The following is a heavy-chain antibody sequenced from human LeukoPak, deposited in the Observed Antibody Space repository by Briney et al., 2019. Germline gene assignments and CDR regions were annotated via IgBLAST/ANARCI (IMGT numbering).Heavy chain of an antibody. D-gene: IGHD3-10*01. V-gene: IGHV4-59*08. CDR1: GGSMSHYY. Sequence: KASETLSLTCTVSGGSMSHYYWGWIRQPPGKGLEWIGYIYYSGSTNYNPSLKGRLTISVDTSKNQFSLGLTSMTAADTAVYYCARHEGITVNPFDIWGQGTMVTVSS. CDR3: ARHEGITVNPFDI. CDR2: IYYSGST. J-gene: IGHJ3*02.